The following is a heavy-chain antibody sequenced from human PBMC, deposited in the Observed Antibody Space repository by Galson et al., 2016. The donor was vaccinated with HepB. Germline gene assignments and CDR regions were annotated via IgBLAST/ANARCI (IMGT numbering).Heavy chain of an antibody. CDR2: IYHSGTT. J-gene: IGHJ5*02. V-gene: IGHV4-59*01. Sequence: SETLSLTCTVSGGSIYNYYWSWIRQTPQKGLEWIGYIYHSGTTNYNPSLKSRVTISTDPSKAQFSLKLNSVTAADTAVYYCARDHYGDLQWFNLWGRGTLVTVSS. CDR3: ARDHYGDLQWFNL. D-gene: IGHD4-17*01. CDR1: GGSIYNYY.